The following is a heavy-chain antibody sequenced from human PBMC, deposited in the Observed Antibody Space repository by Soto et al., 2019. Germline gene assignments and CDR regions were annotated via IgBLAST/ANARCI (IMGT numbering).Heavy chain of an antibody. V-gene: IGHV4-61*01. Sequence: LSLTCTVSGGSVSSGSYYWSWIRQPPGKGLEWIGYIYYSGSTNYNPSLKSRVTISVDTSKNQFSLKLSSVTAADTAVYYCARGQYDFFNWFDPWGQGTLVTVSS. D-gene: IGHD3-3*01. CDR2: IYYSGST. J-gene: IGHJ5*02. CDR3: ARGQYDFFNWFDP. CDR1: GGSVSSGSYY.